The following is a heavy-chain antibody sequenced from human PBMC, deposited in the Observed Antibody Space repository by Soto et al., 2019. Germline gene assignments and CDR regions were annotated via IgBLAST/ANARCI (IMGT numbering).Heavy chain of an antibody. J-gene: IGHJ2*01. CDR1: GGTFSSYA. Sequence: QVQLVQSGAEVKKPGSSVKVSCKTSGGTFSSYAINWVRQAPGQGLEWMGGIIPIFGTANYAQKFQGRITITAXXSXNXXYMELRSLSSDDTAVYYCASSPPPTVTMYSRYFDLWGRGTLVTVSS. CDR3: ASSPPPTVTMYSRYFDL. D-gene: IGHD4-17*01. V-gene: IGHV1-69*14. CDR2: IIPIFGTA.